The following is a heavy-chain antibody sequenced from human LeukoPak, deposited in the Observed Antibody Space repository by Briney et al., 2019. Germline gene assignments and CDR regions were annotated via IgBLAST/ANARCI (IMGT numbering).Heavy chain of an antibody. Sequence: GGSLRLSCAASGFTFDDYTMHWVRQAPGKGLEWVSLINWNGDRTHYADSVKGRFTISRDNSKNSLYLQMNSLRTEDPAFYYCAKAAYGEYYFYSWGQGTLVAVSS. CDR2: INWNGDRT. J-gene: IGHJ4*02. CDR3: AKAAYGEYYFYS. D-gene: IGHD2-21*01. CDR1: GFTFDDYT. V-gene: IGHV3-43*01.